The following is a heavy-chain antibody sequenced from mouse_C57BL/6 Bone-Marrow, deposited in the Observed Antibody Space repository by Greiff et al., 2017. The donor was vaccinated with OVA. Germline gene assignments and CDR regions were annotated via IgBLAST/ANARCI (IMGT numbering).Heavy chain of an antibody. CDR3: ARSYGNFYYYAMDY. CDR2: INPNNGGT. D-gene: IGHD2-1*01. J-gene: IGHJ4*01. CDR1: GYTFTDYN. Sequence: VQLQQSGPELVKPGASVKIPCKASGYTFTDYNMDWVKQSHGKSLEWIGDINPNNGGTIYNQKFKGKATLTVDKSSSTAYMELRSLTSEDTAVYYCARSYGNFYYYAMDYWGQGTSVTVSS. V-gene: IGHV1-18*01.